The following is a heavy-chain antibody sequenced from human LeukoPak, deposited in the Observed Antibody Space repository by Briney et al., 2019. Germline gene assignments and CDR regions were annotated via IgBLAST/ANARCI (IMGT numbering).Heavy chain of an antibody. D-gene: IGHD6-6*01. CDR3: ARLYSSSSRGFGYYYMDV. CDR1: GYSFTSYW. V-gene: IGHV5-51*01. CDR2: IYPGDSDT. Sequence: GESLKISCKGSGYSFTSYWIGWVRQMPGKGLEWMGIIYPGDSDTRYSPSFQGQVSISADKSISTAYLQWSSLKASDTAMYYCARLYSSSSRGFGYYYMDVWGKGTTVTVSS. J-gene: IGHJ6*03.